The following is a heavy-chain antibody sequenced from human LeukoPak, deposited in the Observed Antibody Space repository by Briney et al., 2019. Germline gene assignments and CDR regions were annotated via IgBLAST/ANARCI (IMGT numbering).Heavy chain of an antibody. CDR1: GFTFSSYA. Sequence: GGSLRLSCAASGFTFSSYAMSWVRQAPGKGLEWVSAISGSGGSTYYADSVKGRFTISRDNSKNTLYLQMNSLRAEDTAVYYCAKSGPTRVSGWYRDYYYGMDVWGQGTTVTVSS. V-gene: IGHV3-23*01. D-gene: IGHD6-19*01. CDR2: ISGSGGST. CDR3: AKSGPTRVSGWYRDYYYGMDV. J-gene: IGHJ6*02.